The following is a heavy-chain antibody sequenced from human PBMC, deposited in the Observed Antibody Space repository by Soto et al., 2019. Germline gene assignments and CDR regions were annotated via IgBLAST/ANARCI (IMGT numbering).Heavy chain of an antibody. D-gene: IGHD3-3*01. V-gene: IGHV1-69*01. Sequence: QVQLVQSGAEVKKPGSSVKVSCKASGGTFSSYAISWVRQAPGQGLEWMGGIIPIFGTANYAQKFQGRVTINADDSTSTADIELSRLRFEDTAVYYCAICWTYYDFWSGYSSDYYYYYGMDVWGQGTTVTVSS. CDR1: GGTFSSYA. J-gene: IGHJ6*02. CDR3: AICWTYYDFWSGYSSDYYYYYGMDV. CDR2: IIPIFGTA.